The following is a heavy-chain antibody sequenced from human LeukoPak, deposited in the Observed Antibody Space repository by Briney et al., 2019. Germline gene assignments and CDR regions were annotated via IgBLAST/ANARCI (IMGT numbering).Heavy chain of an antibody. Sequence: TSETLSLTCTVSGGSISSYYWSWIRQPPGKGLEWIGYIYYSGSTNYNPSLKSRVTISVDTSKNQFSLKLSSVTAADTAVYYCAAELYSGTYGRCCSFAFWGQGTQVTVSS. D-gene: IGHD1-26*01. V-gene: IGHV4-59*01. CDR3: AAELYSGTYGRCCSFAF. J-gene: IGHJ4*02. CDR2: IYYSGST. CDR1: GGSISSYY.